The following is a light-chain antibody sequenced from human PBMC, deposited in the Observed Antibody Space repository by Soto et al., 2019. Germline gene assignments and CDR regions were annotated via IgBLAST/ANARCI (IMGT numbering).Light chain of an antibody. V-gene: IGKV3-20*01. J-gene: IGKJ3*01. CDR1: QSVSSSY. CDR3: QQYGSPPPAFT. CDR2: GAS. Sequence: EIVLTQSPGTLSLSPGERATLSCRASQSVSSSYLAWYQQKPGQAPRLLIYGASSRATGIPDRFSGSGSGTDFTLTISRVEPEDFAVYYCQQYGSPPPAFTFGPGTKVDIK.